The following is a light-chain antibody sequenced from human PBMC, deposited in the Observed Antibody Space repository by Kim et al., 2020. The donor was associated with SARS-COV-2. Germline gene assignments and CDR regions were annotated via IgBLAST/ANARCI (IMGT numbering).Light chain of an antibody. J-gene: IGLJ1*01. CDR1: RLDVGGYNY. CDR2: DVH. Sequence: QSALTQPASVSGSPGQSITIYCTGTRLDVGGYNYVSWYQQHPGKAPKLMIYDVHNRPTGVSGRFSGSKSGNTASLTISGLQAEDETDYYCSSWASTTSYVFGTGTTVTVL. V-gene: IGLV2-14*03. CDR3: SSWASTTSYV.